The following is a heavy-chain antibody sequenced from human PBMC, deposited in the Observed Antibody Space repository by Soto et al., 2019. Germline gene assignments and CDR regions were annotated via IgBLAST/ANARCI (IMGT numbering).Heavy chain of an antibody. Sequence: EVQLVETGGGLIQPGGSLRLSCAASGFTVSSHYMSWVRQAPGKGLEWVSVIYSGGSTYYADSVKGRFTISRDNSKNTLYLQMNSLRAEDTAVYYCARARGSRNYYYYGMDVWGQGTTVTVSS. CDR1: GFTVSSHY. J-gene: IGHJ6*02. V-gene: IGHV3-53*02. CDR2: IYSGGST. D-gene: IGHD5-12*01. CDR3: ARARGSRNYYYYGMDV.